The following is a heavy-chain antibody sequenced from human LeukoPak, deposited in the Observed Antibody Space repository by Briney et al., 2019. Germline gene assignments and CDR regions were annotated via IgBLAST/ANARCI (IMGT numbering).Heavy chain of an antibody. CDR3: ASDFYDSSGYNFDH. D-gene: IGHD3-22*01. Sequence: GGSLRLSCAASGFTFTSYNMTWVRQAPGKGLEWVSSISSSSSYIYYADSVRGRFTISRDNAKSSLYLQMTSLRAEDTAVYYCASDFYDSSGYNFDHWGRGTLVTVSS. J-gene: IGHJ4*02. V-gene: IGHV3-21*01. CDR2: ISSSSSYI. CDR1: GFTFTSYN.